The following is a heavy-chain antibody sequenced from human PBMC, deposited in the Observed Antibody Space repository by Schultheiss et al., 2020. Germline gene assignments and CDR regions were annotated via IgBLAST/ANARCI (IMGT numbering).Heavy chain of an antibody. J-gene: IGHJ3*02. V-gene: IGHV1-46*01. CDR2: INPSGGST. CDR3: ARYCSGGSCYNQIDAFDI. D-gene: IGHD2-15*01. Sequence: APVKVSCKASGYTFTSYYMHWVRQAPGQGLEWMGIINPSGGSTSYAQKFQGRVTMTRDTSTSTVYMELSSLRSEDTAVYYCARYCSGGSCYNQIDAFDIWGQGTMVTGSS. CDR1: GYTFTSYY.